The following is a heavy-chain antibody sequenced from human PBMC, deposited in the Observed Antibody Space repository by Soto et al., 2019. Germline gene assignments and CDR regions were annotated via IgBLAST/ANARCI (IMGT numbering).Heavy chain of an antibody. V-gene: IGHV3-30-3*01. J-gene: IGHJ6*02. CDR2: ISYDGSNK. Sequence: GGSLRLSCAASGFTFSSYAMHWVRQAPGKGLEWVAVISYDGSNKYYADSVKGRFTISRDNSKNTLYLQMNSLRAEDTAVYYCARVPTVAGIYYYYGMDVWGQGTTVTVSS. D-gene: IGHD6-19*01. CDR3: ARVPTVAGIYYYYGMDV. CDR1: GFTFSSYA.